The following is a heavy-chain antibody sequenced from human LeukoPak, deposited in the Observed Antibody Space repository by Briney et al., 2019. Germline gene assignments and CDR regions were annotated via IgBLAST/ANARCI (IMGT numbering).Heavy chain of an antibody. J-gene: IGHJ6*03. CDR2: ISFDGSNK. Sequence: GRSLRLSCAASGFPFSSYSMHWVRQAPGKGLEWVAVISFDGSNKYYADSVKGRFTISRDNSKNTLYLQMNSLKTEDTAVYYCITDLMDVWGKGTTVTVSS. CDR1: GFPFSSYS. V-gene: IGHV3-30*04. CDR3: ITDLMDV.